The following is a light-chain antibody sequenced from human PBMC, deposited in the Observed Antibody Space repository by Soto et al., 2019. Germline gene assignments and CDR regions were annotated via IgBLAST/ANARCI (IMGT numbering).Light chain of an antibody. J-gene: IGKJ4*01. V-gene: IGKV1-33*01. CDR3: QHYQTLPLT. Sequence: DIQMTQSPSTLSASVGDRVTITCRASQTISTWLAWYQQKPERAPRLLIYDASNLETGVPSRFNGSGSGTDFTFTITSLQPGDIATYYCQHYQTLPLTFGGGTKVDIK. CDR2: DAS. CDR1: QTISTW.